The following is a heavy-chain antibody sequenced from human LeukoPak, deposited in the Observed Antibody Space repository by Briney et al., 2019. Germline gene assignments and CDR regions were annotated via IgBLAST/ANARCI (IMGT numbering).Heavy chain of an antibody. J-gene: IGHJ6*03. CDR3: TKGSNLGVPIPMDV. Sequence: GGSLRLSCAASGFTVSSNYMSWVRQAPGKGLEWVSVIYSGGSTYYADSVKGRFTISRDNSENTLYLHMNSLRAEDTAVYYCTKGSNLGVPIPMDVWAKGTTVTVSS. V-gene: IGHV3-53*01. CDR1: GFTVSSNY. D-gene: IGHD2-2*01. CDR2: IYSGGST.